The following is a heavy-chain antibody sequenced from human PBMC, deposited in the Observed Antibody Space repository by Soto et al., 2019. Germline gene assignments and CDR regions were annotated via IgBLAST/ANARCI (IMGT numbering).Heavy chain of an antibody. Sequence: QVQLQESGPGLVKPSETLSLTCTVSGGSISSYYWSWIRQPPGKGLEWIGSIYYSGSTNYNPSLXIRAXIXLDTSKNQFSLKLSSVTAADTAVYYCARRYGGSIDYWGQGTLVTVSS. V-gene: IGHV4-59*08. CDR3: ARRYGGSIDY. CDR1: GGSISSYY. D-gene: IGHD2-15*01. CDR2: IYYSGST. J-gene: IGHJ4*02.